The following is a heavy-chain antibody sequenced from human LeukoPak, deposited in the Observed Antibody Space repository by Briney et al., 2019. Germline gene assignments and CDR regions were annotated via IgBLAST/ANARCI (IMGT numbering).Heavy chain of an antibody. CDR2: ISYDGSNK. CDR1: GFTFSSYA. CDR3: ARDPDSSGIAAAGTDDY. Sequence: GGSLRVSCAASGFTFSSYAMHWVRQAPGKGLEWVAVISYDGSNKYYADSVKGRFTISRDNSKNTLYLQMNSLRAEDTAVYYCARDPDSSGIAAAGTDDYWGQGTLVTVSS. D-gene: IGHD6-13*01. J-gene: IGHJ4*02. V-gene: IGHV3-30*01.